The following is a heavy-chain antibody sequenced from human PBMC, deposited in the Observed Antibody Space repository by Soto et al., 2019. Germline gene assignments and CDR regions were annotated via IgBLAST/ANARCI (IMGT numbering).Heavy chain of an antibody. CDR3: ALQGPYCSSPSCYKPYYYGLDV. CDR1: GYSFTSYW. CDR2: IDPSDSYT. V-gene: IGHV5-10-1*01. J-gene: IGHJ6*02. Sequence: PGESLKISCKGSGYSFTSYWISWVRQMPGKGLEWMGRIDPSDSYTNYSPSFQGHVTISADKSISTAYLQWSSLKASDTAMYYCALQGPYCSSPSCYKPYYYGLDVWGQGTTVTVS. D-gene: IGHD2-2*02.